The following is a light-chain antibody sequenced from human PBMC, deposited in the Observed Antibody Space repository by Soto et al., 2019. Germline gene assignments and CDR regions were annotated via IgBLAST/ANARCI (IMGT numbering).Light chain of an antibody. Sequence: QCVLTRVASVSGSPGRRVTISCTGSSSNIGAGYDVQWYQQLPVTAPKLLMYGNTNRPSGVPDRFSGSKSGTSASLAITGLQAEDEADYYCQSYDSSLTALYVFGTGTKVTVL. V-gene: IGLV1-40*01. CDR2: GNT. J-gene: IGLJ1*01. CDR3: QSYDSSLTALYV. CDR1: SSNIGAGYD.